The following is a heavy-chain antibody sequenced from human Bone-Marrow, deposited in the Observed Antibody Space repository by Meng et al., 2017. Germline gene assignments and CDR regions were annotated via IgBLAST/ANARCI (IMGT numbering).Heavy chain of an antibody. D-gene: IGHD3-22*01. J-gene: IGHJ4*02. V-gene: IGHV3-23*01. Sequence: GGSLRLSCVASGVTFSSYAMSWVRQAPGKGLEWASTISSNGDGTHYADSVKGRFTISRDNSKSTVSLQMNSLRVEDTATYFCANDESSYDSNGPIDYWGQGTLVTVSS. CDR3: ANDESSYDSNGPIDY. CDR2: ISSNGDGT. CDR1: GVTFSSYA.